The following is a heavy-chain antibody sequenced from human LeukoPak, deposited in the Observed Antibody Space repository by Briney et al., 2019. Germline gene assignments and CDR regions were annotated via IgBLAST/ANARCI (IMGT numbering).Heavy chain of an antibody. CDR3: ARSSGYYIRFDY. D-gene: IGHD3-22*01. CDR1: GYTFTGYY. V-gene: IGHV1-2*06. J-gene: IGHJ4*02. Sequence: ASVKVSCKASGYTFTGYYMHWVRQAPGQGLEWMGRINPNSGGTNYAQKFQGRVTMTRDTSISTAYMELSRLRSDDTAVYYCARSSGYYIRFDYWGQGTLVTVSS. CDR2: INPNSGGT.